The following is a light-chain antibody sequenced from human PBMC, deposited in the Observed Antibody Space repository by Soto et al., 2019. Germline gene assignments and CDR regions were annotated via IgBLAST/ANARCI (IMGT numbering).Light chain of an antibody. CDR3: QQLNSYPPWT. CDR1: QGISSY. Sequence: IQLTQSPSSLSASVGDRVTITCRASQGISSYLAWYQQKPGKAPKLLIYAASTLQSGVPSRFSGSGSGTDFTLPISSLQPDDFAAYYCQQLNSYPPWTFGQGTKVEIK. V-gene: IGKV1-9*01. CDR2: AAS. J-gene: IGKJ1*01.